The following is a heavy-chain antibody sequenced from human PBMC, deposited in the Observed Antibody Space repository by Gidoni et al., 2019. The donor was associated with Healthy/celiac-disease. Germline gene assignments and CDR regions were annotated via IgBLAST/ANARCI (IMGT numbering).Heavy chain of an antibody. J-gene: IGHJ4*02. CDR1: GFTFSSYG. CDR2: IWYDGSNK. D-gene: IGHD6-25*01. V-gene: IGHV3-33*01. Sequence: QVQLVESGGGVVQTGRSLRLSCAASGFTFSSYGMPWVRQAPGKGLEWLAVIWYDGSNKYYADSVKGRFTISRDNSKNTLYLQMNSLRAEDTAVYYCARAQQRGVYYFDYWGQGTLVTVSS. CDR3: ARAQQRGVYYFDY.